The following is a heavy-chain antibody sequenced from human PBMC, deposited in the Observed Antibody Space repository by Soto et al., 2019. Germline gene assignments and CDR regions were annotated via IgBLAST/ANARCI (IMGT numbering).Heavy chain of an antibody. J-gene: IGHJ2*01. V-gene: IGHV3-30-3*01. D-gene: IGHD2-21*02. CDR3: AIPLWSDDYYWGYCVL. Sequence: QVQLVESGGGVVQPGRSLRLSCAASGFTFSSYAMHWVRQAPGKGLEWVAVISYDGSNKYYADSVKGRFTISRDNSKNSLYQQLNSVRAVDTAVYFCAIPLWSDDYYWGYCVLWGRVTLVTGS. CDR2: ISYDGSNK. CDR1: GFTFSSYA.